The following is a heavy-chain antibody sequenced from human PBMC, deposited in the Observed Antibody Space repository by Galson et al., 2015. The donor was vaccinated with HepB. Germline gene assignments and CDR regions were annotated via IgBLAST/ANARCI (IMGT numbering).Heavy chain of an antibody. D-gene: IGHD2/OR15-2a*01. CDR3: ARENNGDRYHFYYMDV. V-gene: IGHV1-3*04. J-gene: IGHJ6*03. CDR1: GYTFTTYT. Sequence: SVKVSCKASGYTFTTYTIHWVRQAPGQRLEWMGWINTGNGNTKSSQKFQGRVTFTTDTSASTAYMELSSLRSEDTAVYFCARENNGDRYHFYYMDVWGKGTTVTVSS. CDR2: INTGNGNT.